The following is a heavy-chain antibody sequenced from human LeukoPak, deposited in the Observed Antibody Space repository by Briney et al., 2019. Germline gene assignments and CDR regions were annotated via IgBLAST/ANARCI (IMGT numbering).Heavy chain of an antibody. CDR1: GFTLSGSS. CDR3: TRPPRNDYNDAFDI. J-gene: IGHJ3*02. Sequence: RGSPRLSCAASGFTLSGSSIQWVPQASGKGLEWVGRIRIKAHSYATAYAASVKGRFTISRDDSKNTAYLQMNSLKSDDTAVYYCTRPPRNDYNDAFDIWGQGTMVTVSS. V-gene: IGHV3-73*01. CDR2: IRIKAHSYAT. D-gene: IGHD5-24*01.